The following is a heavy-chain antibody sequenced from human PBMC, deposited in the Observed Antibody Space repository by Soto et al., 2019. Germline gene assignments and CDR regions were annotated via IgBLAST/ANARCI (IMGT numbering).Heavy chain of an antibody. V-gene: IGHV3-64*01. CDR3: ARRARPDFYYMYV. J-gene: IGHJ6*03. D-gene: IGHD6-6*01. CDR1: GFTLSGYA. CDR2: ISSNGVGT. Sequence: EVQLAESGGGLAQPGGSLRLSCAASGFTLSGYAMDWVRQAPGKGLEYVSGISSNGVGTYYANSVQGRFTISRDNSKNTVYLQMGSLRPEDMAVYYCARRARPDFYYMYVWVKGTTVTVSS.